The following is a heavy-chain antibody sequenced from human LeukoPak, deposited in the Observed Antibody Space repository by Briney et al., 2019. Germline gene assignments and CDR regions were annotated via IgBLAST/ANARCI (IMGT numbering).Heavy chain of an antibody. CDR1: GGTFSSYA. J-gene: IGHJ4*02. CDR3: ARRAQDYDSSGYYSPFDY. Sequence: AVKVSFKASGGTFSSYAISWVRQAPGQGLERMGGIIPIFGTANYAQKFQGRVAITADESTSTAYMELSSLRSEDTAVYYCARRAQDYDSSGYYSPFDYWGQGTLVTVSS. V-gene: IGHV1-69*01. CDR2: IIPIFGTA. D-gene: IGHD3-22*01.